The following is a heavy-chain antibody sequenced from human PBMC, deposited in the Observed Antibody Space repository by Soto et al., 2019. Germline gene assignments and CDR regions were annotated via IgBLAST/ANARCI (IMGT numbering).Heavy chain of an antibody. CDR1: GFTFGDYA. V-gene: IGHV3-49*03. J-gene: IGHJ6*02. Sequence: GGSLRLSCTASGFTFGDYAMSWFRQAPGKGLEWVGFIRSKAYGGTTEYAASVKGRLTISRDDSKSIAYLQMNSLKTEDTAVYYCTRVDFYYYYYGMDVWGQGTTVTVSS. CDR2: IRSKAYGGTT. D-gene: IGHD3-3*01. CDR3: TRVDFYYYYYGMDV.